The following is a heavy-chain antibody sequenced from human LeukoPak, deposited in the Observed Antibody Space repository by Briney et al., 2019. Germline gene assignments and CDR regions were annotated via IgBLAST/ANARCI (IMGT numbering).Heavy chain of an antibody. J-gene: IGHJ5*02. CDR1: GGSISSYY. D-gene: IGHD2-2*01. Sequence: SETLSLTCTVSGGSISSYYWSWIRQPAGKGLEWIGRIYTSGSTNYNPSLKSRVTMSVDTSKNQFSLKLSSVTAADTAVYYCAGDRGLEDIVVVPAAIGWFDPWGQGTLVTVSS. V-gene: IGHV4-4*07. CDR3: AGDRGLEDIVVVPAAIGWFDP. CDR2: IYTSGST.